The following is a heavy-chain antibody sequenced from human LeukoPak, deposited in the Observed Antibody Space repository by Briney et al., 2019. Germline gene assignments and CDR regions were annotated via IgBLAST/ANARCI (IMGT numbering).Heavy chain of an antibody. CDR1: GYTFTGYY. CDR2: INPNSGGT. CDR3: AREGVDWNHSVYYFDY. J-gene: IGHJ4*02. Sequence: ASVKVSCKASGYTFTGYYMHWVRQAPGQGLEWLGWINPNSGGTNYAQKFQGRVTMTRDTSISTAYMELSRLRSDDTAVYYCAREGVDWNHSVYYFDYWGQGTLVTVSS. V-gene: IGHV1-2*02. D-gene: IGHD1-1*01.